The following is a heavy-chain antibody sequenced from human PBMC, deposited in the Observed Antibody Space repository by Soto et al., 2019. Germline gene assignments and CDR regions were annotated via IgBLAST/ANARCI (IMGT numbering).Heavy chain of an antibody. J-gene: IGHJ6*02. CDR1: GYTFTSYG. V-gene: IGHV1-18*01. Sequence: ASVKVSCKASGYTFTSYGISWVRQAPGQGLEWMGWISAYNGNTNYAQKLQGRVTMTTDTSTSTAYMELRSLRSDDTAVYYCARDPSRITIFAGLNYYGMDVWGQGTTVTVSS. CDR2: ISAYNGNT. D-gene: IGHD3-3*01. CDR3: ARDPSRITIFAGLNYYGMDV.